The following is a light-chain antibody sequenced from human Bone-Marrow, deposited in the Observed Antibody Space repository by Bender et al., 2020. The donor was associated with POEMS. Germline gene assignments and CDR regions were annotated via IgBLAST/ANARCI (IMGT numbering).Light chain of an antibody. Sequence: QSALTQPASVSGSPGQSITISCTGTSSDVGGYPYVSWYQQHPGKAPKVILYDVSNRPSGVSNRFSGSKSGNTASLTVSGLQAEDEADYYCSSFAGGATVLFGGGTRLTVL. CDR2: DVS. CDR3: SSFAGGATVL. V-gene: IGLV2-14*01. J-gene: IGLJ2*01. CDR1: SSDVGGYPY.